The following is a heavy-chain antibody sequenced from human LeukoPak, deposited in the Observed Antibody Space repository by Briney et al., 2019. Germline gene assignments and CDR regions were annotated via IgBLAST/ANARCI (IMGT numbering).Heavy chain of an antibody. CDR2: VSYSGTV. V-gene: IGHV4-39*07. CDR3: ARALRRYKYDYPSPDY. D-gene: IGHD3-16*01. Sequence: PSETLSLACTVSGVSISSDDYFWGWIRQSPGKGLEWIASVSYSGTVYYNPSLESRVTISLDTSKNQFSLTMNSVTAADTALYYCARALRRYKYDYPSPDYWGQGTLVTVSS. J-gene: IGHJ4*02. CDR1: GVSISSDDYF.